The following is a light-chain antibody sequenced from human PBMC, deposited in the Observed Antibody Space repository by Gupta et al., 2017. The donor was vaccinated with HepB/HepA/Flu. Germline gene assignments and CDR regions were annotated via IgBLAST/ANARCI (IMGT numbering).Light chain of an antibody. CDR1: QSVSSN. V-gene: IGKV3-15*01. CDR2: GAS. Sequence: EIVMTQSPATLSVSPGERATLSCRASQSVSSNLAWYQQKPGQAPRLLIYGASTRATGIPARFSGSGYGTEFTLTISSRQSEDFAVYYCQQENNCPRTFGQGTXVEIK. J-gene: IGKJ1*01. CDR3: QQENNCPRT.